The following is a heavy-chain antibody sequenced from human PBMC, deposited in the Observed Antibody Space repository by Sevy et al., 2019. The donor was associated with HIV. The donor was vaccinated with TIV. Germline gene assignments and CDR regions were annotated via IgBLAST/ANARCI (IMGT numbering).Heavy chain of an antibody. J-gene: IGHJ6*02. CDR3: AREAGYSGYDYYYYYYGMDV. CDR1: GFTFSDYY. D-gene: IGHD5-12*01. V-gene: IGHV3-11*01. CDR2: ISSSGSTI. Sequence: GGSLRLSCAASGFTFSDYYMSWIRQAPGKGLEWVSYISSSGSTIYYADSVKGRFTISRDNAKNSLYLQMNSLRAEDTAVYYCAREAGYSGYDYYYYYYGMDVWGQRTTVTVSS.